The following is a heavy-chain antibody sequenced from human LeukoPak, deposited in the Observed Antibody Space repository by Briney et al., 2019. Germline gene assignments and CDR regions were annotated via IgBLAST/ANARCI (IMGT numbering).Heavy chain of an antibody. Sequence: GESLKISCKGSGYSFTNYWIGWVRQMPGKGLEWMGTIYPGDSDTKYSPTFQGQVTISADKSISTAYLQWSSLKASDTAMYYCARRIAAAGSIGTRYFDYWGQGTLVTVSS. D-gene: IGHD6-13*01. CDR1: GYSFTNYW. CDR3: ARRIAAAGSIGTRYFDY. CDR2: IYPGDSDT. J-gene: IGHJ4*02. V-gene: IGHV5-51*01.